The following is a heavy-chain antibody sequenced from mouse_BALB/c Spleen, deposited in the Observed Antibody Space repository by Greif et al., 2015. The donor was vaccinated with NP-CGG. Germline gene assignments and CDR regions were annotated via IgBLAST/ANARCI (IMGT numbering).Heavy chain of an antibody. CDR3: ARKGNYVAMDY. J-gene: IGHJ4*01. V-gene: IGHV2-2*02. CDR1: GFSLTSYG. Sequence: VKLVESGPGLVQPSQSLSITCTVSGFSLTSYGVHWVRQSPGKGLEWLGVIWSGGSTDYNAAFISSLSISKDNSKSQVFFKMNSLQANDTAIYYCARKGNYVAMDYWGQGTSVTVSS. CDR2: IWSGGST. D-gene: IGHD2-1*01.